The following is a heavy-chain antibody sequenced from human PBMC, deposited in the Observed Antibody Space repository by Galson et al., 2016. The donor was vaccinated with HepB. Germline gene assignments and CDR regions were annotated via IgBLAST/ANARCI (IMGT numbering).Heavy chain of an antibody. D-gene: IGHD2-21*01. CDR2: IKSDGSST. CDR1: GFTLSSYW. V-gene: IGHV3-74*01. Sequence: SLRLSCAASGFTLSSYWMDWVRQAPGKGLVWVSRIKSDGSSTSYADSVEGRFTISRDNAKNMLYLQMNSLRAEDTAVYYCAAYLGVWGLGTTVTVSS. CDR3: AAYLGV. J-gene: IGHJ6*02.